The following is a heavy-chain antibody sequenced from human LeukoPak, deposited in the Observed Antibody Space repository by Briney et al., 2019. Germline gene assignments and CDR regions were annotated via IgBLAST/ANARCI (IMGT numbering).Heavy chain of an antibody. D-gene: IGHD6-19*01. CDR2: ISYDGSNK. CDR1: GFTFSSYG. CDR3: AKGYGSGWNYYYYYMDV. V-gene: IGHV3-30*18. J-gene: IGHJ6*03. Sequence: PGRSLRLSCAASGFTFSSYGMHWVRQAPGKGLEWVAVISYDGSNKYYADSVKGRFTISRDNSKNTVYLEMNSLRAEDTAVYYCAKGYGSGWNYYYYYMDVWGKGTTVTVSS.